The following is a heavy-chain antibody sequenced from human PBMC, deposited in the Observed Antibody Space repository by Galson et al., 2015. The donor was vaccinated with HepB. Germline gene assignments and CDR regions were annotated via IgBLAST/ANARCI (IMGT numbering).Heavy chain of an antibody. CDR3: ARATGWTIPDY. V-gene: IGHV3-21*01. CDR2: ISSSSSYI. CDR1: GFTFSSYS. D-gene: IGHD6-19*01. Sequence: SLRLSCAASGFTFSSYSMNWVRQAPGKGLEWVSSISSSSSYIYYADSVKGRFTISRDNAKNSLYLQMNSLRAEDTAVYYCARATGWTIPDYWGQGTLVTVSS. J-gene: IGHJ4*02.